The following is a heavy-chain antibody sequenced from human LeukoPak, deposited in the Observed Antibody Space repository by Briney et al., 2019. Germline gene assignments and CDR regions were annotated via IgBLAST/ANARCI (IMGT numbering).Heavy chain of an antibody. Sequence: GASVKVSCKASGYSFTDKYMHWVRRAPGQGLEWMGRINPNSGGTNYVQKFQGRVTMTTDTSMSTAYMELSRLTSDDTAVYYCARAGGLSWFDPWGQGTLVTVSS. CDR1: GYSFTDKY. CDR3: ARAGGLSWFDP. V-gene: IGHV1-2*06. J-gene: IGHJ5*02. D-gene: IGHD3-16*01. CDR2: INPNSGGT.